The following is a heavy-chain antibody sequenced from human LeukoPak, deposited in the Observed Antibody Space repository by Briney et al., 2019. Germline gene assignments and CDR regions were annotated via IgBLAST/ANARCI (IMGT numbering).Heavy chain of an antibody. CDR2: ISAYNGNT. Sequence: ASVKVSCKASGGTFSSYAISWVRQAPGQGLEWMGWISAYNGNTNYAQKLQGRVTMTTDTSTSTAYMELRSLRSDDTAVYYCARAGSVVVPAAMPERFDYWGQGTLVTVSS. D-gene: IGHD2-2*01. V-gene: IGHV1-18*01. CDR3: ARAGSVVVPAAMPERFDY. J-gene: IGHJ4*02. CDR1: GGTFSSYA.